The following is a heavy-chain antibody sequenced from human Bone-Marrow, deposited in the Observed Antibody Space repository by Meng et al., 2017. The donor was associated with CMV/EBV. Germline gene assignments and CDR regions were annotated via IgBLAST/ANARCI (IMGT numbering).Heavy chain of an antibody. D-gene: IGHD3-22*01. CDR2: ISGSGGST. J-gene: IGHJ6*02. V-gene: IGHV3-23*01. CDR1: GFTFSSYA. Sequence: GGSLRLSCAASGFTFSSYAMSWVRQAPGKGLDWVSSISGSGGSTYYADSVKGRFTISRDNSKNTLYLQMNSLRAEDTAVYYCAKDHYYDSRPYYYYYGMDVWGQGTTVTVSS. CDR3: AKDHYYDSRPYYYYYGMDV.